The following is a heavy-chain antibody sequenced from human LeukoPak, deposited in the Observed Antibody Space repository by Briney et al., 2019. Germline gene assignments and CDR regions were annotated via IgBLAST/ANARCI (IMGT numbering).Heavy chain of an antibody. J-gene: IGHJ4*02. Sequence: SETLSLTCTVSGGSISSTTYYWGWIRQPPGKGLERIGSIYYSKNTYYNPSLKSRVTISADTSKNQFSLTLGSVSATDTAVYYCVSPRGFRKGYFDYWGQGTLVTVSS. CDR2: IYYSKNT. V-gene: IGHV4-39*01. D-gene: IGHD5-18*01. CDR1: GGSISSTTYY. CDR3: VSPRGFRKGYFDY.